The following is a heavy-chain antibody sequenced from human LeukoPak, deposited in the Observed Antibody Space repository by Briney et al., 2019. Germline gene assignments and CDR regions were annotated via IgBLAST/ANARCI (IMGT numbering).Heavy chain of an antibody. CDR3: ARGGKIYYYYGMDV. CDR2: IYSGGST. V-gene: IGHV3-66*02. D-gene: IGHD4-23*01. Sequence: GSLRRSCAASGFTVSSNYMSWVRQAPGKGLEWVSVIYSGGSTYYADSVKGRFTISRDNSKNTLYLQMNSLRAEDTAVYYCARGGKIYYYYGMDVWGQGTTVTVSS. CDR1: GFTVSSNY. J-gene: IGHJ6*02.